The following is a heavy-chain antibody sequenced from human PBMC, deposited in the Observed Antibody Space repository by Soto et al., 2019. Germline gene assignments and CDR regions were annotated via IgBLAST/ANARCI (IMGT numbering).Heavy chain of an antibody. CDR2: INHSGST. CDR1: GGSSSGYY. Sequence: SETLSLPCAVYGGSSSGYYWRWVRQPPGKGLEWFGEINHSGSTNYNPSLKSRVTISVDTSKNQFSLKLSSVTAADTALYYCARAVYSAYDFGYYYCMDVWGQGTTVTVSS. CDR3: ARAVYSAYDFGYYYCMDV. V-gene: IGHV4-34*01. J-gene: IGHJ6*02. D-gene: IGHD5-12*01.